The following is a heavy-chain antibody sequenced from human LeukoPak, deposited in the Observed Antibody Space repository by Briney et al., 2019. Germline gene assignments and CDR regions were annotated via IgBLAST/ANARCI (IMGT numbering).Heavy chain of an antibody. CDR3: ARGGSYCSRTRCYGIEY. J-gene: IGHJ4*02. D-gene: IGHD2-2*01. Sequence: GASVTLSLTCAGSRLTCSGISLMWLAPGPGIELMGWFCTYNGNTNYAQKLQGIVTMTTDTSTSTVYMELRSLRSDDTGVYYCARGGSYCSRTRCYGIEYWGQGTLVTVSS. CDR1: GSRLTCSG. V-gene: IGHV1-18*04. CDR2: FCTYNGNT.